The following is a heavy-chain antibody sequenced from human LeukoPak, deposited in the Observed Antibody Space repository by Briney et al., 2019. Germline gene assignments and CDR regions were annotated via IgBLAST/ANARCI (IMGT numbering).Heavy chain of an antibody. Sequence: GGSLRLSCAASGFTFRNYAMSWVRQAPGKGLEWVSVISVSGGSTYYADSVKGRFTISRDRSENTLYLQMNSLRAEDTAVYYCAKISGDHILSYFDYWGQGTLVTVSS. CDR1: GFTFRNYA. CDR2: ISVSGGST. J-gene: IGHJ4*02. V-gene: IGHV3-23*01. D-gene: IGHD2-21*02. CDR3: AKISGDHILSYFDY.